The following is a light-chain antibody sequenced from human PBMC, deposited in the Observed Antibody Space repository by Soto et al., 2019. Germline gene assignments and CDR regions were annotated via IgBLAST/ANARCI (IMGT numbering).Light chain of an antibody. CDR1: QSVSNY. J-gene: IGKJ3*01. Sequence: EIVLTQSPATLSLSPGDSATLSCRASQSVSNYLAWYQQKPGQSPRLLIYKASNRATGIPARFSGSGSGTDFTLTISGLEPDDFAVYYCQQRGNWPRVTFGPGTKVEIK. V-gene: IGKV3-11*01. CDR2: KAS. CDR3: QQRGNWPRVT.